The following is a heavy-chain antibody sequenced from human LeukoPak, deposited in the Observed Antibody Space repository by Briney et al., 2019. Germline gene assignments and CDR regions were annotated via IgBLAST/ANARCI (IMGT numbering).Heavy chain of an antibody. CDR3: ARGMRYSYVLDY. V-gene: IGHV1-69*05. CDR1: GVTFISNA. J-gene: IGHJ4*02. Sequence: ASVKVSCKASGVTFISNAINWVRQAPGQGLEWMGRIIPMYGSPNHAQKFQGRVTITTDESMSTAYMELNSLTSEDTAVYFCARGMRYSYVLDYWGQGTLVTVSS. D-gene: IGHD5-18*01. CDR2: IIPMYGSP.